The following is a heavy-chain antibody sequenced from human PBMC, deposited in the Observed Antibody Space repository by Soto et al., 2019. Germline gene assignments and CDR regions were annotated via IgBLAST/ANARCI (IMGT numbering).Heavy chain of an antibody. CDR2: ISGSGGRT. J-gene: IGHJ6*02. Sequence: GGSLRLSCGASGFIFSNFGMTWVRQRPGEGLEWVFGISGSGGRTHYADSVKGRFTISRDNSKSTLFLQMDSLTVEDTAVYYCARMEGPTTYSNGLDVWGQGTTVTVSS. D-gene: IGHD1-7*01. CDR3: ARMEGPTTYSNGLDV. V-gene: IGHV3-23*01. CDR1: GFIFSNFG.